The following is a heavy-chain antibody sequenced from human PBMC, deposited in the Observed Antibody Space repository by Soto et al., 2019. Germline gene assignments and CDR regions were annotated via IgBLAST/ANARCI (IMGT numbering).Heavy chain of an antibody. J-gene: IGHJ5*01. D-gene: IGHD2-15*01. CDR1: GDSISTVDYF. CDR3: ARGRYCLTGRCFPNWFDS. Sequence: SETLSLTCSVSGDSISTVDYFWAWIRQPPGQALEYIGYIYKSATTYYNPSFERRVAISLDTSKSQFSLNVTSVTAADTAVYFCARGRYCLTGRCFPNWFDSWGQGTLVTVSS. V-gene: IGHV4-30-4*01. CDR2: IYKSATT.